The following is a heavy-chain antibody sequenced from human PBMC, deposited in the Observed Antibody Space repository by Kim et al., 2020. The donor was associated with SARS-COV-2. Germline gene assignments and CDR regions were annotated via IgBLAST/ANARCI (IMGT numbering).Heavy chain of an antibody. CDR1: GGSFSGYY. J-gene: IGHJ4*02. CDR3: ARGNPYKTDFDY. V-gene: IGHV4-34*01. CDR2: INHSGST. Sequence: SETLSLTCAVYGGSFSGYYWSWIRQPPGKGLEWIGEINHSGSTNYNPSLKSRVTISVDTSKNQFSLKLSSVTAADTAVYYCARGNPYKTDFDYWGQGTLVTVSS. D-gene: IGHD1-1*01.